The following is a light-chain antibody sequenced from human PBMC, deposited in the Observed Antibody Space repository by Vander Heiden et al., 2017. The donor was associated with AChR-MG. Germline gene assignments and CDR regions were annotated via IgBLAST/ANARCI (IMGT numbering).Light chain of an antibody. Sequence: QSALTQPASVSGSPGPLLTISCTGTSSDVVGYNYVSWYQQHPGKAPKFMIYEGSNRPSGVSTRFSGSKSGNTASLTISGLQAEDEADYYCSSYTSSSTLVFGGGTKLTVL. J-gene: IGLJ2*01. CDR1: SSDVVGYNY. V-gene: IGLV2-14*01. CDR3: SSYTSSSTLV. CDR2: EGS.